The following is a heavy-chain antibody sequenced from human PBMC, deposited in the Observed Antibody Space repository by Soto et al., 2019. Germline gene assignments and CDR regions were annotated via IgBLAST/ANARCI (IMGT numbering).Heavy chain of an antibody. D-gene: IGHD5-18*01. J-gene: IGHJ4*01. Sequence: GGSLRLSCAASGFTFDYYGMYWVRQTPGKGLEWVSGISGNSGNIGYADSVKGRFTISRDNAKNSLYLQMDSLQAEDSGLYYCAKDIGNQIQLDHWGPETLVTVSS. CDR3: AKDIGNQIQLDH. CDR1: GFTFDYYG. CDR2: ISGNSGNI. V-gene: IGHV3-9*01.